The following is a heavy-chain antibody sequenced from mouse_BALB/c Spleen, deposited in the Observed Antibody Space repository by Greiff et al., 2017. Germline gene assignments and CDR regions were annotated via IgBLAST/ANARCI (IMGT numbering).Heavy chain of an antibody. V-gene: IGHV2-9*02. CDR3: ARVDGNYGSDAMDY. J-gene: IGHJ4*01. CDR2: IWAGGST. D-gene: IGHD2-1*01. CDR1: GFSLTSYG. Sequence: VQLQESGPGLVAPSQSLSITCTVSGFSLTSYGVHWVRQPPGKGLEWLGVIWAGGSTNYNSALMSRLSISKDNSKSQVFLKMNSLQTDDTAMYYCARVDGNYGSDAMDYWGQGTSVTVSS.